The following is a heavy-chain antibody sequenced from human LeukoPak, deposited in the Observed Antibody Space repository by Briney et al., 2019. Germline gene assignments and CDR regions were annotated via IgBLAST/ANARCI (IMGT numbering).Heavy chain of an antibody. CDR3: ARAFGNSVSYSGDF. Sequence: PGGSLRLSCAASGFTFSRYSMNWVRQAPGKGLEWVSSISSSSSFIYYADSVKGRFTISRDNAKSSLFLQMNTLRAEDTAVYYCARAFGNSVSYSGDFWGQGTLVTVSS. J-gene: IGHJ4*02. CDR1: GFTFSRYS. CDR2: ISSSSSFI. D-gene: IGHD4-23*01. V-gene: IGHV3-21*01.